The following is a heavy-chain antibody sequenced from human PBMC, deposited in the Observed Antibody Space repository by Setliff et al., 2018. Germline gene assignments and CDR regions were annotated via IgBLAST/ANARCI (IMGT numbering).Heavy chain of an antibody. Sequence: GASVKVSCKASGYTFTNYDINWVRQAPGQGLEWMGITNTGGGSASYAQKFQGRVAMTRDTSTSTVYLEVTSLRAEDTAVYFCAQSSCSAGLCSIAGGALDIWGQGTKVTVSS. D-gene: IGHD1-26*01. V-gene: IGHV1-46*01. CDR2: TNTGGGSA. CDR3: AQSSCSAGLCSIAGGALDI. J-gene: IGHJ3*02. CDR1: GYTFTNYD.